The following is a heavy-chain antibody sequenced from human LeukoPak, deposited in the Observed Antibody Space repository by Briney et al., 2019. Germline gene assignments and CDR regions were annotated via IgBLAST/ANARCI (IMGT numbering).Heavy chain of an antibody. Sequence: KPSETLSLTCAVSGGSISSGGYSWSWIRQPPGKGLEWIGYIYHSGNTYYNPSLKSRVTISVDRSKNQFSLKLSSVTAADTAVYYCARDRLTGTTRYFDYRGQGTLGTVSS. V-gene: IGHV4-30-2*01. J-gene: IGHJ4*02. CDR1: GGSISSGGYS. CDR3: ARDRLTGTTRYFDY. CDR2: IYHSGNT. D-gene: IGHD1-7*01.